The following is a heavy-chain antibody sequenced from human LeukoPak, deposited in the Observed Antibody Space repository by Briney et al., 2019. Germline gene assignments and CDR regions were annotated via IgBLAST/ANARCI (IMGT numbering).Heavy chain of an antibody. Sequence: ASVKVSCKASVYTFTSYGISWVRQAPAQGLEWMGWISAYNGNTNYAQKLQGRVTMTTDTSTSTAYMELRSLRSDDTAVYYCARANFYYDSSGSKWWFDPWGQGTLVTVSS. CDR3: ARANFYYDSSGSKWWFDP. CDR2: ISAYNGNT. V-gene: IGHV1-18*01. J-gene: IGHJ5*02. CDR1: VYTFTSYG. D-gene: IGHD3-22*01.